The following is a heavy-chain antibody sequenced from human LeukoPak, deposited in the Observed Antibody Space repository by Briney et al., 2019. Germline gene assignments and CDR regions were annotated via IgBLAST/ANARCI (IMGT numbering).Heavy chain of an antibody. V-gene: IGHV4-4*02. J-gene: IGHJ4*02. D-gene: IGHD3-22*01. CDR2: IYHSGST. CDR3: ARARDYYDSSGYFDY. Sequence: PSGTLSLTCAVSGGSISSSNWWSWVRQPPGKGLEWIGEIYHSGSTNYNPSLKSRVTISVDKSKNQFSLKLSSVTAADTAVYYCARARDYYDSSGYFDYWGQGTLVTVSS. CDR1: GGSISSSNW.